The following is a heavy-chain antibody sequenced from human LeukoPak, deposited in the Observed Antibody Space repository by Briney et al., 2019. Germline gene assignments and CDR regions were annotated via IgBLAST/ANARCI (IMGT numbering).Heavy chain of an antibody. J-gene: IGHJ4*02. V-gene: IGHV4-59*01. CDR1: GGSISNYY. Sequence: SETLSLTCTVSGGSISNYYWSWIRQPPGKGLEWIGYIYYSGSTNYNPSLKSRVTISVDTSKNQFSLKLSSVTAADTAVYYCAREGGAAIDYWGQGTLVTVSS. CDR2: IYYSGST. CDR3: AREGGAAIDY. D-gene: IGHD1-26*01.